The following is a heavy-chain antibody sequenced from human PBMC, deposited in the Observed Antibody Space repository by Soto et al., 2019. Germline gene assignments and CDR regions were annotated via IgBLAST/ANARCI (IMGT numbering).Heavy chain of an antibody. V-gene: IGHV5-51*01. J-gene: IGHJ3*02. CDR3: AAWQDAAFDI. CDR2: IYPGDSDA. Sequence: GESLKISSKGSGYSFPTYWIGWVRQMPGKGLEWMGIIYPGDSDARYSPSFQGQVTISADKSISTAYLQWSSLKASDTAMYYCAAWQDAAFDIWGQGTMVTVSS. CDR1: GYSFPTYW.